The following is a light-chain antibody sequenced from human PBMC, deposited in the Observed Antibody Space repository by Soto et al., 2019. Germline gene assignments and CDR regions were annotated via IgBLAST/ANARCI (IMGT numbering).Light chain of an antibody. CDR1: QSVSSN. CDR3: QQYNNWPPIT. J-gene: IGKJ5*01. CDR2: GAS. V-gene: IGKV3-15*01. Sequence: EIVMTQSPATLSVSPGERATLSCRASQSVSSNLAWYQQKPGQAPRRLIYGASTRATAIPAWFSGSGSGTEFTLTISSLQSEDFAVYYCQQYNNWPPITFGQGTRLEIK.